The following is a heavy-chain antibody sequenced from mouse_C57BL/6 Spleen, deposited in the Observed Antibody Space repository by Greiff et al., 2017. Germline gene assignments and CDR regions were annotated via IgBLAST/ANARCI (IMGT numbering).Heavy chain of an antibody. J-gene: IGHJ4*01. CDR3: ARETLYYSSEVDY. V-gene: IGHV5-6*02. CDR1: GFTFSSYG. Sequence: DVMLVESGGDLVKPGGSLKLSCAASGFTFSSYGMSWVRQTPDKRLEWVATISSGGSYTYYPDSVKGRFTISRDNAKNTLYLQMSSLKSENTAMYYCARETLYYSSEVDYWGQGTSVTVSS. CDR2: ISSGGSYT. D-gene: IGHD1-1*01.